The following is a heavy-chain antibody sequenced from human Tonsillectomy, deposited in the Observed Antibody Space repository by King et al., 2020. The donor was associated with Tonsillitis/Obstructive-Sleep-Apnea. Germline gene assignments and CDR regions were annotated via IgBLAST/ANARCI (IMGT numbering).Heavy chain of an antibody. CDR2: IYWDDDD. CDR3: AHSAATHPYDTFDI. D-gene: IGHD2-15*01. V-gene: IGHV2-5*02. CDR1: GFSLSTGGVG. J-gene: IGHJ3*02. Sequence: HITLKESGPTLLKPTQTLTLTCTFSGFSLSTGGVGVGWIRQPPGKALEWLALIYWDDDDRYSPSLKSRLTITKDTSKNHVFLSMTNMDPMDTATYYCAHSAATHPYDTFDIWGQGTMVTVSS.